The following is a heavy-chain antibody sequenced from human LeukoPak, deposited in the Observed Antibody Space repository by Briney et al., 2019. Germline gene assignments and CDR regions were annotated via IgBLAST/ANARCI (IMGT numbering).Heavy chain of an antibody. CDR3: ASRPVPAAMFAGYYYGMDV. Sequence: PGGSLRLSCAASGFTFSNYAMMWVRQAPGKGLEWVSAIRGSGDGTHYADSVKGRFTISRDNSKNTLYLQMNSLRAEDTAVYYCASRPVPAAMFAGYYYGMDVWGQGTTVTVSS. J-gene: IGHJ6*02. V-gene: IGHV3-23*01. D-gene: IGHD2-2*01. CDR2: IRGSGDGT. CDR1: GFTFSNYA.